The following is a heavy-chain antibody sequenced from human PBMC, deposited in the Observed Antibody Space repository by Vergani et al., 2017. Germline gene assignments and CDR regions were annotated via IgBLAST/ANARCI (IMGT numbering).Heavy chain of an antibody. CDR1: GFFFSDYY. Sequence: VQLVESGGGLVKPGGSLRLSCTASGFFFSDYYMSWLRQAPGKGLEWISYIASSDTTVYYADSVKGRFTISRDNAKNSLYLQMNSLRAEDTAVYYCASLGYGSGSSGAHDAFDIWDQGTMITVSS. CDR3: ASLGYGSGSSGAHDAFDI. J-gene: IGHJ3*02. V-gene: IGHV3-11*04. CDR2: IASSDTTV. D-gene: IGHD3-10*01.